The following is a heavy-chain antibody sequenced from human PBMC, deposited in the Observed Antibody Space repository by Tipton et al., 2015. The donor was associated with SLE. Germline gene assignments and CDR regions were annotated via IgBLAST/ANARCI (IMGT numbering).Heavy chain of an antibody. CDR1: GGSISSHY. CDR2: IYYSGST. D-gene: IGHD3-3*01. V-gene: IGHV4-59*11. CDR3: AREQRIFGVVIYDAFDI. Sequence: TLSLTCTVSGGSISSHYWSWIRQPPGKGLEWIGYIYYSGSTNYNPSLKSRVTISVDTSKNQFSLKLSSVTAADTAVYYCAREQRIFGVVIYDAFDIWGQGTMVTVSS. J-gene: IGHJ3*02.